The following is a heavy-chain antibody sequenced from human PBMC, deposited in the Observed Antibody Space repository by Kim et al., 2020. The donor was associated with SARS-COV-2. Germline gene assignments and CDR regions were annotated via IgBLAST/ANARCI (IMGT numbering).Heavy chain of an antibody. CDR3: AKDNPASGWPTFEY. Sequence: GGSLRLSCVASGFNSNNYAMSWVRQAPGKGLEWVSAITKYDSRTYYADSVKGRFTISRDIPENTVYLQMNSLIAEDTALYYCAKDNPASGWPTFEYWGRG. V-gene: IGHV3-23*05. CDR1: GFNSNNYA. D-gene: IGHD6-19*01. J-gene: IGHJ4*02. CDR2: ITKYDSRT.